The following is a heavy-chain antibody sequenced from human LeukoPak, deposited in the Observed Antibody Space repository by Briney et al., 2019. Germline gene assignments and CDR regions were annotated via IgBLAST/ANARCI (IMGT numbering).Heavy chain of an antibody. CDR1: GGAISSSSYY. CDR2: IYYSGRT. D-gene: IGHD2-15*01. V-gene: IGHV4-39*01. CDR3: ARLEYYSGGSCCLDY. J-gene: IGHJ4*02. Sequence: SETLSLTCTGSGGAISSSSYYWGWIRQPPGKGLEWSGSIYYSGRTYYNPCLKSRVTISVDTSKNQFSLKMSSVTAADTAVYYCARLEYYSGGSCCLDYWGLGTLVTVSS.